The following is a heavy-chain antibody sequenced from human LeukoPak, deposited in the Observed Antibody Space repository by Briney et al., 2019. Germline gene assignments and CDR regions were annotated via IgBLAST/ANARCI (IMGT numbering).Heavy chain of an antibody. D-gene: IGHD1-1*01. J-gene: IGHJ4*02. V-gene: IGHV3-7*01. CDR3: ARDYTTGTTFFDY. Sequence: PGGSLRLSCAASGFTFSSYWMSWVCQAPGKGLEWVANIKQDGSEKYYVDSVKGRFTISRDNAKNSLYLQMNSLRAEDTAVYYCARDYTTGTTFFDYWGQGTLVTVSS. CDR1: GFTFSSYW. CDR2: IKQDGSEK.